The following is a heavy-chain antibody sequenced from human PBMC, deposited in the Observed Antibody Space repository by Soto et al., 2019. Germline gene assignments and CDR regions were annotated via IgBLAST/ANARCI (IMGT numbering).Heavy chain of an antibody. J-gene: IGHJ4*02. CDR3: ERHEFGSSWYPGGVDY. Sequence: QLQLQESGPGLVKPSETLSLTCTVSGGSISSSSYYWGWIRQPPGKGLEWIGSIYYSGSTYYNPSLKSRVTRAVDTSKNQCPRRLSSVTAADTAVYYCERHEFGSSWYPGGVDYWGQGTLVTVSS. CDR2: IYYSGST. D-gene: IGHD6-13*01. V-gene: IGHV4-39*01. CDR1: GGSISSSSYY.